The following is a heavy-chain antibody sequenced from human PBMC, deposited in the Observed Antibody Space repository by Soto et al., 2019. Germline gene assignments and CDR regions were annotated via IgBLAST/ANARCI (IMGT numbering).Heavy chain of an antibody. CDR1: GFTFSNYA. J-gene: IGHJ5*02. CDR2: LSDGGGST. V-gene: IGHV3-23*01. CDR3: ARQPEGLENWFDP. D-gene: IGHD1-1*01. Sequence: PGGSLRLSCAASGFTFSNYAMSWVRQAPGKGLEWVSGLSDGGGSTFYADSVKGRFTISRDNAKNTLYLQMSSLRAEDTAVYYCARQPEGLENWFDPWGQGTLVTVSS.